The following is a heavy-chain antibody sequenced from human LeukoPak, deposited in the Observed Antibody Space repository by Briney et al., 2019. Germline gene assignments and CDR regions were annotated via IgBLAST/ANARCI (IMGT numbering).Heavy chain of an antibody. V-gene: IGHV5-51*01. J-gene: IGHJ3*02. CDR1: GYNSTNYW. CDR2: IDPGDSDT. D-gene: IGHD3-22*01. Sequence: GESLKISCKASGYNSTNYWIVWVRQMPGKGLEWMGIIDPGDSDTMYNPSLQGQVTISADKSLSTANLQWSSLKASDTAMYYCARLDDSSGYYQDAFDIWGQGTVVTVSS. CDR3: ARLDDSSGYYQDAFDI.